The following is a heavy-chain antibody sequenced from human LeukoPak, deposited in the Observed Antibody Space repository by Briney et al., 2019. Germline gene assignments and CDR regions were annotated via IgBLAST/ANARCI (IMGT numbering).Heavy chain of an antibody. V-gene: IGHV4-59*08. CDR3: ARSGSRPSGGAFDL. CDR2: PYYSGSN. J-gene: IGHJ3*01. D-gene: IGHD1-26*01. Sequence: SETLSLTCTVSGASINSYYWSWIRQPPGKGLQWIAYPYYSGSNNFNPSLKSRLTISVDTSKNQFSLKLNSVTAADTAVYYCARSGSRPSGGAFDLWGQGTMVTVSS. CDR1: GASINSYY.